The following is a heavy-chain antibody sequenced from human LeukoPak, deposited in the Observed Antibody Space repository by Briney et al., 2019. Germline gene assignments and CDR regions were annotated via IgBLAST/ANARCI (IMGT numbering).Heavy chain of an antibody. J-gene: IGHJ2*01. D-gene: IGHD4-23*01. CDR3: ARDGYYGGNGYWYFDL. CDR2: ISYSGNS. V-gene: IGHV4-59*01. CDR1: GDSISSYY. Sequence: SETLSLTCTVSGDSISSYYWTWVRQPPGKGLEWVGYISYSGNSNYNPSLKSRVTISVDTSKNQFSLKLSSVTAADTAVYYCARDGYYGGNGYWYFDLWGRGTLVTVSS.